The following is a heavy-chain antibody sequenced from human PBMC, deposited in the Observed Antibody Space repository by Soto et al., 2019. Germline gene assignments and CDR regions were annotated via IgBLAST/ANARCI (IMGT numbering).Heavy chain of an antibody. CDR3: ARDRGGHDYYYGMDV. D-gene: IGHD5-12*01. J-gene: IGHJ6*02. V-gene: IGHV4-59*01. Sequence: QVQLQESGPGLVKPSQTLSLTCTVSGGSISSYYWSWIRQPPGKGLEWIGYIYYSGSTNYNPSLKSRVIISVDTSKKQFSLKLRSVTAADTAVYYCARDRGGHDYYYGMDVWGQGTTVTVSS. CDR1: GGSISSYY. CDR2: IYYSGST.